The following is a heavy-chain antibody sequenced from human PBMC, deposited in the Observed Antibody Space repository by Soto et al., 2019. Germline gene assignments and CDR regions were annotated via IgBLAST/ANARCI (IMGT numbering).Heavy chain of an antibody. CDR1: GDSVSSNSAA. V-gene: IGHV6-1*01. D-gene: IGHD5-12*01. J-gene: IGHJ6*02. CDR2: TYYRSKWYN. CDR3: ARDLGDIVATTPTCYYGMDV. Sequence: PSQTLSLTCAISGDSVSSNSAAWNWIRQSPSRGLEWLGRTYYRSKWYNDYAVSVKSRITINPDTSKNQFSLQLNSVTPEDTAVYYCARDLGDIVATTPTCYYGMDVWGQGNTVTVSS.